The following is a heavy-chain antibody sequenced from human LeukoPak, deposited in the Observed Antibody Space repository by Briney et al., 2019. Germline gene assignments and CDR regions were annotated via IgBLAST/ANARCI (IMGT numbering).Heavy chain of an antibody. Sequence: PSETLSLTCTVSGGSISSYYRSWIRQPAGKGLEWIGRIYTSGSTYYNPSLKSRVTISVDTSKNQLSLKLSSVTAADTAVYYCARVAAGIGFFQHWGQGTLVTVSS. D-gene: IGHD6-13*01. J-gene: IGHJ1*01. CDR3: ARVAAGIGFFQH. V-gene: IGHV4-4*07. CDR2: IYTSGST. CDR1: GGSISSYY.